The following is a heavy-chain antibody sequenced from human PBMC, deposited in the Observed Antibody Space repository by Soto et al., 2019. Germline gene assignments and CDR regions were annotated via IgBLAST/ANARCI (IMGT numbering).Heavy chain of an antibody. J-gene: IGHJ4*02. CDR2: INTYNGNT. Sequence: QVQLVQSGAEVKKPGASVKVSCEASGYTFTNYGVTWVRQAPGQGLEWMGWINTYNGNTNSAQKFQGRVTMTTDTSTSTAYMELRSLRSDDTAVYYCAKVQEKWSKFFDYWGQGTLVTVSS. CDR1: GYTFTNYG. CDR3: AKVQEKWSKFFDY. V-gene: IGHV1-18*01. D-gene: IGHD2-15*01.